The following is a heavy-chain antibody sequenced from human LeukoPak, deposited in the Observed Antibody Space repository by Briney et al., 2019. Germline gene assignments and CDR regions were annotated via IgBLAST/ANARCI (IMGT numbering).Heavy chain of an antibody. CDR1: GASISSTRYY. Sequence: PSGTLSLTCAVSGASISSTRYYWGWIRQPPGKGLEWIGTIFYSEATYYNPSLKSRVTISVDTSKNQFSLKLSSVTAADTAVYYCARPPDYYGSGLTQDDYWGQGTLVTVSS. J-gene: IGHJ4*02. CDR2: IFYSEAT. V-gene: IGHV4-39*01. CDR3: ARPPDYYGSGLTQDDY. D-gene: IGHD3-10*01.